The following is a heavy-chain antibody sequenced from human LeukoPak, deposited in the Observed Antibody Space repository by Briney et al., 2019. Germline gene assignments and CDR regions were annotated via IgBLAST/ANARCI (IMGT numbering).Heavy chain of an antibody. CDR1: GGSFSGYY. V-gene: IGHV4-34*01. Sequence: SETLSLTCAVYGGSFSGYYWSWIRQPPGKGLEWIGEINHSGSTNYNPSLKSRVTISVDTSKNQFSLKLSSVTAADTAAYYCARHRVITIFGVVIIEAFDIWGQGTMVTVSS. CDR3: ARHRVITIFGVVIIEAFDI. CDR2: INHSGST. D-gene: IGHD3-3*01. J-gene: IGHJ3*02.